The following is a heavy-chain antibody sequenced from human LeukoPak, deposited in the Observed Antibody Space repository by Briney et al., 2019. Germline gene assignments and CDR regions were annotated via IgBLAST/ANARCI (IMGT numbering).Heavy chain of an antibody. CDR3: ARDIVVVVAATLTADYYGMDV. CDR1: GFTFSSYA. CDR2: IYSGGST. V-gene: IGHV3-66*01. Sequence: GGSLRLSCVVSGFTFSSYAINWVRQAPGKGLEWVSVIYSGGSTYYADSVKGRFTISRDNSKNTLYLQMNSLRAEDTAVYYCARDIVVVVAATLTADYYGMDVWGQGTTVTVSS. J-gene: IGHJ6*02. D-gene: IGHD2-15*01.